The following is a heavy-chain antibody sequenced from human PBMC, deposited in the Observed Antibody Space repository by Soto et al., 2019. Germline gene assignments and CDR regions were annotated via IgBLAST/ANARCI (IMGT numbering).Heavy chain of an antibody. CDR2: IYYSGST. D-gene: IGHD2-2*01. CDR1: GGSISSGGYY. V-gene: IGHV4-31*03. Sequence: SETLSLTCTVSGGSISSGGYYWSWIRQHPGKGLEWIGYIYYSGSTYYNPSLKSRVTISVDTSKNQFSLKLSSVTAADTAVYYCARASRDGRLWMDVWGQGTTVTVSS. CDR3: ARASRDGRLWMDV. J-gene: IGHJ6*02.